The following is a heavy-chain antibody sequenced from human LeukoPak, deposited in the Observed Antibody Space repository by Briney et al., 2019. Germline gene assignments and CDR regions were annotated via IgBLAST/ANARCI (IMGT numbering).Heavy chain of an antibody. J-gene: IGHJ4*02. V-gene: IGHV3-74*03. Sequence: PGGSLRLSCAASGFSFSNYWMLWVRQAPGKGLVWVSRLNLDGSTREYADSVKGRFTISRDNAKSTLYLQMNSLRVEDTAVYYCARDWTPDYWGQGTLVTVSP. D-gene: IGHD3/OR15-3a*01. CDR3: ARDWTPDY. CDR2: LNLDGSTR. CDR1: GFSFSNYW.